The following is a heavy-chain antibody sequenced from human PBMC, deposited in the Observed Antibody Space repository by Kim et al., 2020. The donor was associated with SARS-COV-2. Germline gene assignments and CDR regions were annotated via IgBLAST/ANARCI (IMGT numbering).Heavy chain of an antibody. J-gene: IGHJ4*02. D-gene: IGHD3-10*01. CDR3: ARAIDYYGSGSYYY. V-gene: IGHV1-8*01. Sequence: AQKFQGRVTMTRNTSISTAYMELSSLRSEDTAVYYCARAIDYYGSGSYYYWGQGTLVTVSS.